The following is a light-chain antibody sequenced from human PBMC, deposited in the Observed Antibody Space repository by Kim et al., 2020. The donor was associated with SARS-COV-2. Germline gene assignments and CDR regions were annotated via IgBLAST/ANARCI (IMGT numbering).Light chain of an antibody. CDR2: AAS. CDR3: QQLNSYPLT. Sequence: IQLTQSPSSLFASVGDRVTITCRASHGINNFLAWYQQKPGIAPKLLIYAASTLQSGVPSRFSGNGSGTEFTLTITSLQPEDFATYYCQQLNSYPLTFGGGTKVEI. J-gene: IGKJ4*01. V-gene: IGKV1-9*01. CDR1: HGINNF.